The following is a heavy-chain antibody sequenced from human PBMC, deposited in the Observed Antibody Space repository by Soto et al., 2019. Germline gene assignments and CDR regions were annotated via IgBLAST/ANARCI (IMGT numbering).Heavy chain of an antibody. D-gene: IGHD6-19*01. CDR2: IYHSGRT. V-gene: IGHV4-38-2*02. CDR3: ERNTSGREFDY. CDR1: SSPINSRYY. J-gene: IGHJ4*02. Sequence: SETLSLTCTVSSSPINSRYYWGWIRQTPGKGLEWVASIYHSGRTHYNPSLKSRATMSVDTSNNQFSLRLSSVTAADTAIYYCERNTSGREFDYWGQGTQVTVSS.